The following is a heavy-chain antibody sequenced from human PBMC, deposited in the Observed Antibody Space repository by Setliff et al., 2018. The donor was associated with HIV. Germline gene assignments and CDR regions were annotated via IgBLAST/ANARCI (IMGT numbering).Heavy chain of an antibody. J-gene: IGHJ4*02. Sequence: PGESLKISCKGSGYTFTSYWIGWVRQMPGKGLEWMGIIYPGDSDTRYNPSFQGRVTISADKSINTAYLQWSSLQASDTAMYYCARRASKASLDYWGQGTLVTVSS. CDR1: GYTFTSYW. CDR2: IYPGDSDT. V-gene: IGHV5-51*01. CDR3: ARRASKASLDY.